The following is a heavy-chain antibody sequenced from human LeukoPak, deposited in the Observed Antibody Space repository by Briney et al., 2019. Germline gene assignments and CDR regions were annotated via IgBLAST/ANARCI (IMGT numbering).Heavy chain of an antibody. CDR3: ARNYYDAIDY. CDR2: ISSSSSTI. Sequence: GGSLRLSCAASGFTFSSYRMNWVRQAPGKGLEWVSCISSSSSTIYYADSVKGRFTISRDNAKNSLYLQMNSLRAEDTAVYYCARNYYDAIDYWGQGTLVTVSS. CDR1: GFTFSSYR. J-gene: IGHJ4*02. V-gene: IGHV3-48*04. D-gene: IGHD3-22*01.